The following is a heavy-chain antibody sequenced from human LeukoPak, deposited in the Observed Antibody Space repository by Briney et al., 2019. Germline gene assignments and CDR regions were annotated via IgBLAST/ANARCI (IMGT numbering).Heavy chain of an antibody. CDR2: IKSKTDGGTT. J-gene: IGHJ4*02. Sequence: GGSLRLSCAASGFTFNNAWMSWVRQAPGKGLEWVGCIKSKTDGGTTDYAAPVKGRFTISRDDSKNTLYLQMNSLKTEDTAVYYCTTVSLYYDSSGYYLKEVDYWGQGTLVTVSS. CDR3: TTVSLYYDSSGYYLKEVDY. CDR1: GFTFNNAW. D-gene: IGHD3-22*01. V-gene: IGHV3-15*01.